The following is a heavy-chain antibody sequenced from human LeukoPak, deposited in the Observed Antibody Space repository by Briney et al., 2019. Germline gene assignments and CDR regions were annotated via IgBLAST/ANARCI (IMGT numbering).Heavy chain of an antibody. V-gene: IGHV1-18*01. CDR3: ATDRASKGEQWLGYLSF. D-gene: IGHD6-19*01. J-gene: IGHJ4*02. Sequence: GASVKVSCKASGYTFTSYGISWVRQAPGQGLEWMGWISAYNGNTNYAQKLQGRVTMTTDTSTSTAYMELRSLRSDDTAVYYCATDRASKGEQWLGYLSFWGQGTLVTVSS. CDR1: GYTFTSYG. CDR2: ISAYNGNT.